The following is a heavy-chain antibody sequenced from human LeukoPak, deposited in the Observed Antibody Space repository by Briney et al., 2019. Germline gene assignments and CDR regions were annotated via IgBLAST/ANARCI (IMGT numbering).Heavy chain of an antibody. D-gene: IGHD7-27*01. Sequence: SGGSLRLSCAASGFTFSSYGMHWVRQAPGKGLEWVAVIWYDGSNKYYADSVKGRFTISRDNPKNTLYLQVNSLRAEDTAVYYCAKLKSADWGPSDYWGQGTLVTVSS. J-gene: IGHJ4*02. V-gene: IGHV3-33*06. CDR2: IWYDGSNK. CDR1: GFTFSSYG. CDR3: AKLKSADWGPSDY.